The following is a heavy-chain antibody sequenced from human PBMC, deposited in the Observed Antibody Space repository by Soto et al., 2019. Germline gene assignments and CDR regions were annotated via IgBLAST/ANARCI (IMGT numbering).Heavy chain of an antibody. Sequence: PSETLSLTCAVYGGSFSCYYWSWIRQPPGKGLEWIGEINHSGSTNYNPSLKSRVTISVDTSKNQFSLKLSSVTAADTAVYYCASPPVLRYFDWLRGYFRHWGQGTLVTVSS. D-gene: IGHD3-9*01. J-gene: IGHJ1*01. V-gene: IGHV4-34*01. CDR3: ASPPVLRYFDWLRGYFRH. CDR2: INHSGST. CDR1: GGSFSCYY.